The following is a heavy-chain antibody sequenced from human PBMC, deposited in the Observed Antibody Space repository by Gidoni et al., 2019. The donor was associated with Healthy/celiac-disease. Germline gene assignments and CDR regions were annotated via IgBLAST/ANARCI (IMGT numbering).Heavy chain of an antibody. Sequence: QVQLQQWGAGLLKPSETLSLTCAVYGGSFSGYYWSWIRQPPGKGLEWIGEINHSGSTNYNPSLKSRVTISVDTSKNQFSLKLSSVTAADTAVYYCARGGGIAVAGSIDYWGQGTLVTVSS. D-gene: IGHD6-19*01. V-gene: IGHV4-34*01. J-gene: IGHJ4*02. CDR3: ARGGGIAVAGSIDY. CDR2: INHSGST. CDR1: GGSFSGYY.